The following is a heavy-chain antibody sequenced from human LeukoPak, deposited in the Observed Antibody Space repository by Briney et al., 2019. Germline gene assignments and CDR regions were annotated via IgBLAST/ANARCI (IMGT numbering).Heavy chain of an antibody. Sequence: PGGSLRLSCAASGFTVSSNYMSWVRQAPGKGLEWVSAISGSGGSTYYADSVKGRFTISGDNSRNTLYLQMNSLRAEDTAVYYCAKGVRRSSDYSSPVDYWGQGTLVTVSS. V-gene: IGHV3-23*01. CDR2: ISGSGGST. D-gene: IGHD3-22*01. CDR3: AKGVRRSSDYSSPVDY. CDR1: GFTVSSNY. J-gene: IGHJ4*02.